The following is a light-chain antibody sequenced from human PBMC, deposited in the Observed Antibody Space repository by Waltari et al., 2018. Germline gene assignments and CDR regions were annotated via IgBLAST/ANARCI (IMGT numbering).Light chain of an antibody. CDR1: QIVSSN. V-gene: IGKV3-15*01. CDR2: GAS. Sequence: ELVMTQSPATLSVSPGERTTPSCRASQIVSSNLAWYQQKPGQAPRLLIFGASTRATGIPARFSGSGSGTEFTLTISSLQSEDFAIYYCQQYNNWPYTFGQGTKLEIK. CDR3: QQYNNWPYT. J-gene: IGKJ2*01.